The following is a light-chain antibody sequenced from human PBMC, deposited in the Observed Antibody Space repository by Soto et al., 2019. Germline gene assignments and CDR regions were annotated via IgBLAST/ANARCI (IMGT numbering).Light chain of an antibody. CDR2: DVI. J-gene: IGLJ1*01. CDR3: CSYVGSYSYV. Sequence: QSALTQPRSVSGSPGQSVTVSCIGTCSDVGGYNSVSWYQEHPGKAPKLMIYDVIKRPSGVPDRFSGSKSGNTASLTISGLLAEDEADYYCCSYVGSYSYVFGTGTKVTVL. V-gene: IGLV2-11*01. CDR1: CSDVGGYNS.